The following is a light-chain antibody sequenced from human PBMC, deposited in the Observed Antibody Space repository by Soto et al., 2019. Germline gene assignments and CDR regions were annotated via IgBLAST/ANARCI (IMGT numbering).Light chain of an antibody. CDR3: SSYTSGSTPVV. V-gene: IGLV2-14*01. CDR1: SSDIGGYNY. Sequence: QSVLTQPASVSGSPGQSITISCTGTSSDIGGYNYVSWYQQHPGKAPKLMIYEVSNRPSGVSTRFSGSKSGNTASLTISGLQAEDEADYYCSSYTSGSTPVVFGGGTKLTV. CDR2: EVS. J-gene: IGLJ2*01.